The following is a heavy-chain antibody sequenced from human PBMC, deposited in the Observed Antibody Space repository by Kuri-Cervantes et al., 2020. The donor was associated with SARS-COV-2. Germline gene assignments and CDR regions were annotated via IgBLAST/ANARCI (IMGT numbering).Heavy chain of an antibody. Sequence: GESLKISCAASGFTFSSYGMSWVRQAPGKGLEWVGRIKSKTDGGTTDYAAPVKGRFTISRDDSKNTLYLQMNSLKTEDTAVYYCTTERGYCSSTSCYGVRWFDPWGQGTLVTVSS. CDR3: TTERGYCSSTSCYGVRWFDP. CDR1: GFTFSSYG. CDR2: IKSKTDGGTT. V-gene: IGHV3-15*01. D-gene: IGHD2-2*01. J-gene: IGHJ5*02.